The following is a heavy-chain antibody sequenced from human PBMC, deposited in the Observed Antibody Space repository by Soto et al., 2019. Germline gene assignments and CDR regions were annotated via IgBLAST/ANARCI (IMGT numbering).Heavy chain of an antibody. V-gene: IGHV4-4*02. Sequence: PSETLSLTCAVSGGSISSSNWWSWVRQPPGKGLEWIGEIYHSGSTNYNPSLKSRVTISVDKSKNDFSLKVTSATVADTAIYYCARLGGYCDRTGCYGYYDLEGWGPGATVTVSS. CDR1: GGSISSSNW. CDR2: IYHSGST. CDR3: ARLGGYCDRTGCYGYYDLEG. J-gene: IGHJ6*02. D-gene: IGHD2-15*01.